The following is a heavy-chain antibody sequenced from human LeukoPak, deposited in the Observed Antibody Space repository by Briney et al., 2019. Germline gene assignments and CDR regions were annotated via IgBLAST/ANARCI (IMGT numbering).Heavy chain of an antibody. CDR2: ISYDGSHK. CDR1: GFTFSTYE. CDR3: ARRRIDPGNWLDP. V-gene: IGHV3-30*03. J-gene: IGHJ5*02. D-gene: IGHD2/OR15-2a*01. Sequence: GGSLRLSCAASGFTFSTYEMHWVRQAPGKGLEWVAIISYDGSHKYYADSVKGRFTISRDNSKNTLYLQMNSLRAEDTAVHYCARRRIDPGNWLDPWGQGTLVTVSS.